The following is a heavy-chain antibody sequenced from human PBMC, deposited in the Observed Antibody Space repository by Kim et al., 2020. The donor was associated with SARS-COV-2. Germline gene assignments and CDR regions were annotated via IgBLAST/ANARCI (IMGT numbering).Heavy chain of an antibody. CDR3: ARHLGDIAVAATRWFDP. D-gene: IGHD6-19*01. V-gene: IGHV5-51*01. CDR1: GYSFTSYW. CDR2: IYPGDSDT. Sequence: GESLKISCKGSGYSFTSYWIGWVRQMPGKGLEWMGIIYPGDSDTSYSPSFQGQVTISADKSISTAYLQWSSLKASDTAMYYCARHLGDIAVAATRWFDPWGQGTLVTVSS. J-gene: IGHJ5*02.